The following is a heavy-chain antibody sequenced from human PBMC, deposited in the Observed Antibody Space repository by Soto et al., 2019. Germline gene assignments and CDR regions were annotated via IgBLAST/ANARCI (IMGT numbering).Heavy chain of an antibody. V-gene: IGHV3-15*01. Sequence: EVQLVESGGGLVKPGGSLRLSCTASGFTFDEAWMTWVRQTPGKGLEWVGRFRTNADGGATDYASPVKGRFTISREDSKNTLYLLMNSLKIEDTGVYYCTTGGSYYDGSGDGSSVACWGQGTLVAVSS. D-gene: IGHD3-22*01. CDR1: GFTFDEAW. J-gene: IGHJ4*02. CDR2: FRTNADGGAT. CDR3: TTGGSYYDGSGDGSSVAC.